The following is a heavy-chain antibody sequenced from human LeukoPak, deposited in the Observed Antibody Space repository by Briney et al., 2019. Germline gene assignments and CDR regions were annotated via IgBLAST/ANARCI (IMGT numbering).Heavy chain of an antibody. V-gene: IGHV1-2*02. CDR3: ARPSSPLWFGESNIDY. Sequence: GASVKVSCKASGYTFTGYYMHWVRQAPGQGLEWMGWINPNSGGTNYAQKFQGRVTMTRDTSISTAYMELSRLRSDDTAVYYCARPSSPLWFGESNIDYWGQGTLVTVSS. D-gene: IGHD3-10*01. J-gene: IGHJ4*02. CDR2: INPNSGGT. CDR1: GYTFTGYY.